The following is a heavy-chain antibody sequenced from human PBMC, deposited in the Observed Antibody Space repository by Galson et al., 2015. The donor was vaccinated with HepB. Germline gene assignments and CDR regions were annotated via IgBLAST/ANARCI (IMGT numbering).Heavy chain of an antibody. V-gene: IGHV3-23*01. CDR2: ISGSGGST. CDR3: AKDRVYGYVVFDY. D-gene: IGHD5-18*01. Sequence: SLRLSCAASGFTFSSYAMSWVRQAPGKGLEWVSAISGSGGSTYYAGSVKGRFTISRDNSKNTLYLQMNSLRAEDTAVYYCAKDRVYGYVVFDYWGQGTLVTVSS. CDR1: GFTFSSYA. J-gene: IGHJ4*02.